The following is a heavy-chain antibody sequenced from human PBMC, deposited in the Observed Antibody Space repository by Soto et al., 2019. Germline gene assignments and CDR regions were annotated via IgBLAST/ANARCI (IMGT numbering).Heavy chain of an antibody. J-gene: IGHJ1*01. V-gene: IGHV4-39*07. Sequence: SETLSLTCTVSGGSISSSSYYWGWIRQPPGKELEWIGNIYYSGSTNYNPSLKSRVTISVDTSKNPFSLKLSSVTAADTAVYFCARLDAPLAAAGTLYFQHWGQGTLVTV. D-gene: IGHD6-13*01. CDR3: ARLDAPLAAAGTLYFQH. CDR2: IYYSGST. CDR1: GGSISSSSYY.